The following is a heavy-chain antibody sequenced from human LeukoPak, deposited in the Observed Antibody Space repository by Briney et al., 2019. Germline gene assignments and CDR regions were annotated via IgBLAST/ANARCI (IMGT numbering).Heavy chain of an antibody. V-gene: IGHV3-11*04. J-gene: IGHJ4*02. CDR1: GFTFSDYY. CDR3: ARRAMGATSFDY. Sequence: GGSLRLSCAASGFTFSDYYMTWVRQAPGKGLEWVSYISSSSNTVYYADSVKGRLTVSRDNANNSLYVQMTNLRAEDTAVYYCARRAMGATSFDYWGQGTLVTVSP. CDR2: ISSSSNTV. D-gene: IGHD1-26*01.